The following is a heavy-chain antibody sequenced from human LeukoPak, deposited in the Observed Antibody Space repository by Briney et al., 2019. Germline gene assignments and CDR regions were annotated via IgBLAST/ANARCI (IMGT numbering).Heavy chain of an antibody. CDR2: IWYDGSNK. CDR1: GFTFSSYG. CDR3: AREVIAAAGIVDY. Sequence: GESLKISCAASGFTFSSYGMHWVRQAPGKGLEWVAVIWYDGSNKYYADSVKGRFTISRDNSKNTLYLQMNSLRAEDTAVYYCAREVIAAAGIVDYWGQGTLVTVSS. J-gene: IGHJ4*02. D-gene: IGHD6-13*01. V-gene: IGHV3-33*01.